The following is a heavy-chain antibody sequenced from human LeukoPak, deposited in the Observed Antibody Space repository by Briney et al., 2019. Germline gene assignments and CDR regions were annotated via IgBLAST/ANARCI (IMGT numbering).Heavy chain of an antibody. CDR1: GLTVSSNS. D-gene: IGHD3-22*01. V-gene: IGHV3-53*01. CDR2: IYSGGDI. J-gene: IGHJ4*02. Sequence: GESLRLSCAASGLTVSSNSMRWVRQAPGKGLEWVSVIYSGGDIFYADSVKGRFTISRDNSKNTVYLQMNNLRAEDTAVYFCARDRGTSGYIFDYWGRGTLVTVSS. CDR3: ARDRGTSGYIFDY.